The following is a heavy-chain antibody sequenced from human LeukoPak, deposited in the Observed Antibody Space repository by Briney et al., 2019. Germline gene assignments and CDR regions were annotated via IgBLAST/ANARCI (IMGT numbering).Heavy chain of an antibody. V-gene: IGHV4-34*01. CDR1: GGSFTTYY. Sequence: SETLSLTCAVYGGSFTTYYSSWFRQPPGKGLEWIGEINQSGVTHYNPSLKSRLTISGDTSKNQFSLKLSSVTAADTAVYYRVRGRGWEQSWGQGTLVTVSS. CDR2: INQSGVT. J-gene: IGHJ4*02. D-gene: IGHD1-26*01. CDR3: VRGRGWEQS.